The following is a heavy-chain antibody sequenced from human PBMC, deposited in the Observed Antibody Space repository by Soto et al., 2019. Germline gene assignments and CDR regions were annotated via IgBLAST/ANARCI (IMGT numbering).Heavy chain of an antibody. CDR3: ARDQIRSFDY. CDR2: IYYSGNT. Sequence: QLQVPESGPGLVNPSETLSLTCTVPGGYISSSSYYWGWISQPPGKGLEWIGSIYYSGNTDYNPSVKRLVTMSVDTANNQYSLKLSSVTAADTAVYYCARDQIRSFDYWGEGALVTVS. J-gene: IGHJ4*02. D-gene: IGHD3-16*01. V-gene: IGHV4-39*02. CDR1: GGYISSSSYY.